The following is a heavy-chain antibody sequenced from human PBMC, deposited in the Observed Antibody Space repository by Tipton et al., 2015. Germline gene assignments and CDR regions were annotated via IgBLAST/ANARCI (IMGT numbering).Heavy chain of an antibody. CDR2: IYYSATT. CDR1: GDSLSRGTYY. J-gene: IGHJ4*02. D-gene: IGHD5-18*01. CDR3: ARSGDTYFDY. V-gene: IGHV4-31*03. Sequence: TLSLTCSDSGDSLSRGTYYWTWIRQHPGKGLEWIGYIYYSATTYYNPSLKSRLTISLDRSKSHFSLQLSSVTAADTAVYYCARSGDTYFDYWGQGTLVTVSS.